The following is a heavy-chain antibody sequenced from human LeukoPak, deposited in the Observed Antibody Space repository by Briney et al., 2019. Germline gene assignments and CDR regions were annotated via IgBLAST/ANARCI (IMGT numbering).Heavy chain of an antibody. CDR3: ARASFNVVFGNLFDP. Sequence: SETLSLTCTVSSGSIGSSSNYWGWIRQAPGKGLEWIGNVYYSGSTFYNPSLKSRVTISVDTSNNHFSLKLKSVTAADTAIYYCARASFNVVFGNLFDPGGQETLVSVSS. V-gene: IGHV4-39*02. D-gene: IGHD2-8*01. J-gene: IGHJ5*02. CDR1: SGSIGSSSNY. CDR2: VYYSGST.